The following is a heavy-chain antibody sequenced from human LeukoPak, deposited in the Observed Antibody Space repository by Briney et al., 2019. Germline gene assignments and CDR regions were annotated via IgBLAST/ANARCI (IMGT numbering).Heavy chain of an antibody. J-gene: IGHJ3*02. CDR2: IYYSGSP. D-gene: IGHD2-21*02. Sequence: SETLSLTCTVSGGSISSSSYYWGWIRQPPGKGLEWIGSIYYSGSPYYNPSLKSRVTISVDTSKSRFSLKLSSVTAADTAVYYCARSLEYTYCGGDCQGAFDIWGQGTMVTVSS. CDR1: GGSISSSSYY. V-gene: IGHV4-39*07. CDR3: ARSLEYTYCGGDCQGAFDI.